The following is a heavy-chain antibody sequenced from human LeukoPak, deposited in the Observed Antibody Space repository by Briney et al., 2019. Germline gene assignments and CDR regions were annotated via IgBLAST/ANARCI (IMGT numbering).Heavy chain of an antibody. CDR3: ARDSSSWSYGMDV. CDR1: GGSISSYY. CDR2: IYYSGST. Sequence: SETLSLTCTVSGGSISSYYWSWLRQPPGKGLEWIGYIYYSGSTNYNPSLKSRVTISVDTSKNQFSLKLSSVTAADTAVYYCARDSSSWSYGMDVWGQGTTVTVSS. D-gene: IGHD6-13*01. J-gene: IGHJ6*02. V-gene: IGHV4-59*01.